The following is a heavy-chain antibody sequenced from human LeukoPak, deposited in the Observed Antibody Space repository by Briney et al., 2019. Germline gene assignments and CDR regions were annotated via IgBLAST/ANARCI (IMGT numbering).Heavy chain of an antibody. Sequence: SETLSLTCTVSGGPISSGSYYWSWIRQPAGKGLEWIGRIYTSGSTNYNPSLKSRVTISVDTSKNQFSLKLSSVTAADTAVYYCARERVGILTGLDYWGQGTLVTVSS. CDR3: ARERVGILTGLDY. CDR1: GGPISSGSYY. CDR2: IYTSGST. D-gene: IGHD3-9*01. J-gene: IGHJ4*02. V-gene: IGHV4-61*02.